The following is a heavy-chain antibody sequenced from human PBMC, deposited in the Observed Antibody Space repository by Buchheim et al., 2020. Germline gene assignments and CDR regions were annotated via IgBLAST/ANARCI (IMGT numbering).Heavy chain of an antibody. D-gene: IGHD2-15*01. J-gene: IGHJ4*02. CDR3: ARDGVAEGLYFDY. CDR1: GFTLFHNYG. V-gene: IGHV3-7*01. CDR2: INQRGTEK. Sequence: VQVVESGGGVVQPGRSLRLSCVVSGFTLFHNYGMHWVRQAPGKGLEWVASINQRGTEKYYVDSVKGRFTVSRDNGKNSLYLQMNNLRAEDTAVYYCARDGVAEGLYFDYWGQGTL.